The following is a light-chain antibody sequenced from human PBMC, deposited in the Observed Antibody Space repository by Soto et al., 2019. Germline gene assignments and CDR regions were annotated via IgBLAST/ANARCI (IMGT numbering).Light chain of an antibody. J-gene: IGLJ2*01. V-gene: IGLV3-1*01. Sequence: YELTQPPSVSVSPGQTASITCSGDNLGNKYASWYQQKPGQSPVLVIYQDNKRPSGIPERFSGSNSGNTATLTISGTQAMDESDYYCQAWDSSTADVVFGGGTKVTVL. CDR1: NLGNKY. CDR2: QDN. CDR3: QAWDSSTADVV.